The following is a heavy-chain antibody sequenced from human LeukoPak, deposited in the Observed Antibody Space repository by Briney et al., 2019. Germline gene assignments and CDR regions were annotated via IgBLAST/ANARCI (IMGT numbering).Heavy chain of an antibody. V-gene: IGHV4-4*07. CDR2: IYTSGST. J-gene: IGHJ6*03. Sequence: SETLSLTCTVSGGSISSYYWSWIRQPAGKGLEWIGRIYTSGSTNYNPSLKSRVTMSVDTSKNQFSLKLSSVAAADTAVYYCARDGLSIVVVPAAKSRGLDSPSYYYYMDVWGKGTTVTVSS. CDR1: GGSISSYY. CDR3: ARDGLSIVVVPAAKSRGLDSPSYYYYMDV. D-gene: IGHD2-2*01.